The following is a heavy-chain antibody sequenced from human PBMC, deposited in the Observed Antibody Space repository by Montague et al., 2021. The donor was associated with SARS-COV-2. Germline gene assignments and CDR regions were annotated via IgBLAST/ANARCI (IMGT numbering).Heavy chain of an antibody. CDR1: GYSFINYA. V-gene: IGHV3-23*01. CDR2: ISGSGGNT. CDR3: ARKNYYGSGSFRTFGY. J-gene: IGHJ4*02. D-gene: IGHD3-10*01. Sequence: SLRLSCAASGYSFINYAMSWVRQAPGKGLEWVSVISGSGGNTYFADSVRGRFTISRDNSKNTLYLQMNSLRAEDTAVYYRARKNYYGSGSFRTFGYWGQGTLVAVSS.